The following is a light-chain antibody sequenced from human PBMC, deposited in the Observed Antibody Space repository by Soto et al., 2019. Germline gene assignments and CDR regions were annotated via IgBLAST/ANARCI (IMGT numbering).Light chain of an antibody. CDR1: QSVSNN. V-gene: IGKV3-15*01. CDR2: GAS. J-gene: IGKJ1*01. CDR3: QQYNNWWT. Sequence: IVMTQSPATLSVSPGERATLSCRASQSVSNNLAWYQKKPGQAPRLLIYGASTRATGIPARFSGSGSGTEFTLTISSLQSEDFAVYYCQQYNNWWTFGQGTKVESK.